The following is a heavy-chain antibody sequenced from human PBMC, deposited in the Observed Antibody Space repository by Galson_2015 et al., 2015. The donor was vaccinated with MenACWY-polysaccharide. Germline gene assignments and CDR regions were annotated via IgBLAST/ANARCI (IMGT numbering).Heavy chain of an antibody. D-gene: IGHD3-10*02. CDR1: GLTFRGSG. Sequence: SLRLSCAASGLTFRGSGMHWVRQAPGKGLEWVAVIQYDGSQKQYIDSVKGRFTISRDNPKNTLYLEMNSLRAEDTALYYCAREGSRIVFHAFDVWGQGTMVIVSS. CDR3: AREGSRIVFHAFDV. V-gene: IGHV3-33*01. CDR2: IQYDGSQK. J-gene: IGHJ3*01.